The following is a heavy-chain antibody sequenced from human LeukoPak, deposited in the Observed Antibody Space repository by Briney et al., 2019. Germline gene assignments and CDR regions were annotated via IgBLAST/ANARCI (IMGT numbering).Heavy chain of an antibody. CDR2: INPNSGGT. CDR1: GYTFTGYY. Sequence: ASVKVSCKASGYTFTGYYMHWVRQAPGQGLEWMGWINPNSGGTNYAQKFQGRVTMTRDTSISTAYMELSRLRSDDTAVYYCARDEPHYDRSGYYSRGLVDYWGQGTLVTVSS. J-gene: IGHJ4*02. V-gene: IGHV1-2*02. CDR3: ARDEPHYDRSGYYSRGLVDY. D-gene: IGHD3-22*01.